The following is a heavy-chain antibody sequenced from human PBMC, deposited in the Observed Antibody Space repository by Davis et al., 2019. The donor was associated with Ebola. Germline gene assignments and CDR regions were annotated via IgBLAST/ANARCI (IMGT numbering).Heavy chain of an antibody. CDR1: GYTFTGYY. J-gene: IGHJ6*02. V-gene: IGHV1-2*02. D-gene: IGHD3-3*01. CDR3: AREYYDFWSGYYEDYYYYGMDV. CDR2: INPNSGGT. Sequence: ASVKVSCKASGYTFTGYYMHWVRQAPGQGLEWMGWINPNSGGTNYAQKFQGRVTMTRDTSISTAYMELSRLRSDDTAVYYCAREYYDFWSGYYEDYYYYGMDVWGQGTTVTVSS.